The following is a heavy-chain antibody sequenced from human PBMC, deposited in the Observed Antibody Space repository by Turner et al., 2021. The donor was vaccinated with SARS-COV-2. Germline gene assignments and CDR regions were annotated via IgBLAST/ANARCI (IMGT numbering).Heavy chain of an antibody. CDR2: IHISGIT. J-gene: IGHJ4*02. D-gene: IGHD3-16*02. V-gene: IGHV4-59*01. CDR1: GDSISDYY. CDR3: ARAYRGAITSLGY. Sequence: QVQLQESGPGLMKPSETVSLTGTVFGDSISDYYWSWIRQPPGKGLKWLGNIHISGITNYNPTLKSRLVISIDTSKIQFSLNLTSVTAADTAIYFCARAYRGAITSLGYWGQGTLVTVAS.